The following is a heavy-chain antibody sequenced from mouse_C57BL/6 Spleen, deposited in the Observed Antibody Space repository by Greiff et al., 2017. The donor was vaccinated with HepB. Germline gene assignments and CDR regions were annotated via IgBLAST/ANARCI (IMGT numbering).Heavy chain of an antibody. D-gene: IGHD2-3*01. J-gene: IGHJ3*01. V-gene: IGHV3-6*01. Sequence: EVQLQESGPGLVKPSQSLSLTCSVTGYSITSGYYWNWIRQFPGNKLEWMGYISYDGSNNYNPSLKNRISITRDTSKNQFFLKLNSVTTEDTATYYCAPYDTEGFAYWGKGTLVTVSA. CDR1: GYSITSGYY. CDR3: APYDTEGFAY. CDR2: ISYDGSN.